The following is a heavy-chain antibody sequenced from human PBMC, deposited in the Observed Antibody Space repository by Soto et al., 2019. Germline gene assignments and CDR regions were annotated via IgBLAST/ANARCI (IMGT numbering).Heavy chain of an antibody. Sequence: GASVKVSCKASGYTFTSYYMHWVRQAPGQGLEWMGIINPSGGSTSYAQKCQGRVTMTRDTSTSTVYMELSSLRSEDTAVYYCARHQISGVATNTPPYYYYGKAVWGQGTTGTGS. CDR1: GYTFTSYY. CDR3: ARHQISGVATNTPPYYYYGKAV. CDR2: INPSGGST. V-gene: IGHV1-46*01. D-gene: IGHD5-12*01. J-gene: IGHJ6*02.